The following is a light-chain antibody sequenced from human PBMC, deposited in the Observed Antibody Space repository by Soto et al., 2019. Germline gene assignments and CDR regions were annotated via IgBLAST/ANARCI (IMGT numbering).Light chain of an antibody. CDR2: LEDSGSY. J-gene: IGLJ3*02. CDR3: ESWDSNTRV. Sequence: QPVLTQSSSASASLGSSVKLTCTLSSGHSYYITAWHQQQPGKAPRFLMKLEDSGSYSKASGVPDRVSGTSSGADRYLTISNLQSDDEADYFCESWDSNTRVVGGGTELTVL. CDR1: SGHSYYI. V-gene: IGLV4-60*03.